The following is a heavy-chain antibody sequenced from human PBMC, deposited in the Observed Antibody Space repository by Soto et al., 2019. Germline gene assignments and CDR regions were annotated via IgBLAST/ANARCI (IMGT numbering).Heavy chain of an antibody. D-gene: IGHD3-10*01. V-gene: IGHV4-31*03. CDR1: GGSISSGGYY. Sequence: QVQLQESGPGLVKPSQTLSLTCTVSGGSISSGGYYWSWIRQHQGKGLEWIGYIYYSGSTYYNPSLKRRLTISVATSKNRISLQLSSVPAADTAVYYCARYMSTMVRGARWHSFDYWGQGTLVTVSS. CDR3: ARYMSTMVRGARWHSFDY. J-gene: IGHJ4*02. CDR2: IYYSGST.